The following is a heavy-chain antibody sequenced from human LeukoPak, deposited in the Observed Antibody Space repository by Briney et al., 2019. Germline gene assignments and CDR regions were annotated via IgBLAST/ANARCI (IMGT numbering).Heavy chain of an antibody. J-gene: IGHJ6*03. V-gene: IGHV1-69*06. Sequence: SVKVSCKASGGTFSNYAISWVRQAPGQGLEWMGGIIPIFGSTNYAQKFQGRVTITADKSTTTVYMELRSLRSEDTAVYYCARPRFPYYRLSGPDYYYMDVWGKGATVTVSS. CDR2: IIPIFGST. CDR1: GGTFSNYA. D-gene: IGHD3-10*01. CDR3: ARPRFPYYRLSGPDYYYMDV.